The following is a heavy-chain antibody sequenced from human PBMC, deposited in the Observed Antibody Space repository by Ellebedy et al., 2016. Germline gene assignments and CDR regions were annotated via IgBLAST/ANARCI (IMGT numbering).Heavy chain of an antibody. J-gene: IGHJ4*02. Sequence: GGSLRLXXATSGFSFSNYFMTWIRRAPGKGLEWVATISGAGYTTFFADSVKGRFTISRDIARNSLYLQMKSLRDEDTAVYYCARGYLENSFDYWGQGTLVTVSS. D-gene: IGHD1-26*01. V-gene: IGHV3-23*01. CDR2: ISGAGYTT. CDR1: GFSFSNYF. CDR3: ARGYLENSFDY.